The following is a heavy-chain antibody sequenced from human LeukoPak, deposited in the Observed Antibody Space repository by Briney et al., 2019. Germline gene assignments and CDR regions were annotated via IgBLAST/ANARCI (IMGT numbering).Heavy chain of an antibody. D-gene: IGHD6-13*01. V-gene: IGHV4-4*09. CDR1: GGSISSYY. J-gene: IGHJ4*02. CDR2: TYTSGST. CDR3: ARAREEQLDFDY. Sequence: SETLSLTCTVSGGSISSYYWSWIRQPPGKGLEWIGYTYTSGSTNYNPSLKSRVTISVDTSENQFSLKLSSVTAADTAVYYCARAREEQLDFDYWGQGTLVTVSS.